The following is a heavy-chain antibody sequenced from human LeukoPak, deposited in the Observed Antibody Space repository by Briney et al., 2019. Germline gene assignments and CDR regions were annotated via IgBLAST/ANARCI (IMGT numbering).Heavy chain of an antibody. D-gene: IGHD4/OR15-4a*01. CDR1: VFTLSSYS. J-gene: IGHJ4*02. CDR3: ARRAGAYSHPYDS. CDR2: MSSSIRYI. V-gene: IGHV3-21*04. Sequence: GGSLRLSCAPSVFTLSSYSVNCVRHAPGEGGEWVSSMSSSIRYIYYADSVRCRVTISRDNPKNTVYLQMNTLRAGDTAVYYCARRAGAYSHPYDSWGQGTLVTVSS.